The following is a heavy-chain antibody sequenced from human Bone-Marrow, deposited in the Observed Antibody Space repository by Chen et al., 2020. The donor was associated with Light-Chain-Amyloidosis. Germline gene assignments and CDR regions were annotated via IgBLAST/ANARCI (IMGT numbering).Heavy chain of an antibody. CDR3: ARNGICSGDYCYYYYGMDV. CDR1: GGSFSNYY. V-gene: IGHV4-34*02. Sequence: QVHLQMWGAGLLRPSETLSLTCGVYGGSFSNYYWNWLRQSPGKGLEWIGEIIDSGVSNKNPSLKSRVTMSVDTSKKQFSLKLTSVTAADTAMYYCARNGICSGDYCYYYYGMDVWGQGTTVTVSS. J-gene: IGHJ6*02. CDR2: IIDSGVS. D-gene: IGHD1-26*01.